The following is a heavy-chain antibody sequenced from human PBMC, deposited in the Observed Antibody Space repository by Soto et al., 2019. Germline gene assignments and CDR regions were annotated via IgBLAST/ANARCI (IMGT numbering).Heavy chain of an antibody. CDR1: GFTFSSYA. D-gene: IGHD3-3*01. J-gene: IGHJ5*02. CDR2: ISYDGSNE. V-gene: IGHV3-30-3*01. CDR3: ATFGVVTTNWFDP. Sequence: QVQLVESGGGVVQPGRSLRLSCAASGFTFSSYAMHWVRQAPGKGLEWVAVISYDGSNEYYADSVKGRFTISRDNSKNTLYLQMNSLRAEDTAVYYCATFGVVTTNWFDPWGQGTLVTVSS.